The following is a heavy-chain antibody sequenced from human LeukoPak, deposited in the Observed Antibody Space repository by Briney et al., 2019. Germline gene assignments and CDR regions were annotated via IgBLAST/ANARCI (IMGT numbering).Heavy chain of an antibody. J-gene: IGHJ3*02. V-gene: IGHV3-48*03. CDR3: ARESPNYVAFDI. Sequence: GGSLRLSCAASGFTFSSYEMNWVRQALGKGLEWVSYISSSGSTIYYADSVKGRFTISRDNAKNSLYLQMNSLRAEDTAVYYCARESPNYVAFDIWGQGTMVTVSS. D-gene: IGHD1-7*01. CDR1: GFTFSSYE. CDR2: ISSSGSTI.